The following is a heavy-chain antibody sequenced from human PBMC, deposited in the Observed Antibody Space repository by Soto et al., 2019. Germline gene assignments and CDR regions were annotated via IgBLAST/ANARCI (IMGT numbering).Heavy chain of an antibody. CDR1: GFTFSNFA. CDR2: ISYDGNTE. CDR3: ARAITAGFSSGYDF. D-gene: IGHD6-25*01. V-gene: IGHV3-30-3*01. J-gene: IGHJ4*02. Sequence: GGSLRLSCAASGFTFSNFAMHWVRQAPGKGLEWVAVISYDGNTEYLADSVKGRVTISRDNSKNTLYLQMNSLRVEDTAEYYCARAITAGFSSGYDFWGQGSLVTAPQ.